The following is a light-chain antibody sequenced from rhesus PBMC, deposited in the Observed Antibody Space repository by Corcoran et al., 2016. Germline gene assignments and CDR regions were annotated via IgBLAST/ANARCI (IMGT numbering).Light chain of an antibody. CDR2: EVS. Sequence: DIVMTQTPLSLPVTPGEPASISCRSSQSLLDSEDGNTYLDWYLQKPGQSPHLLIYEVSNRASGVPARFSGSWSETDFTLKISRVEAEDVGVYYCMQALEFPLTFGGGTKVEIK. J-gene: IGKJ4*01. V-gene: IGKV2-104*02. CDR3: MQALEFPLT. CDR1: QSLLDSEDGNTY.